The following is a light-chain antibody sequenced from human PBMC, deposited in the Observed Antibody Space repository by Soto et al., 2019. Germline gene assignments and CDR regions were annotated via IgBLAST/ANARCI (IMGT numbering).Light chain of an antibody. CDR2: GAS. CDR1: QSVANNY. J-gene: IGKJ1*01. Sequence: EIVLTHSPGTLALSPGERATLSCRASQSVANNYLAWYQQQPGQAPRLVIYGASSRSTGIPDRFSASGSGTDFTLTINRLEPEDFAVYYCQQYSESPLTFGQGTKVEIK. CDR3: QQYSESPLT. V-gene: IGKV3-20*01.